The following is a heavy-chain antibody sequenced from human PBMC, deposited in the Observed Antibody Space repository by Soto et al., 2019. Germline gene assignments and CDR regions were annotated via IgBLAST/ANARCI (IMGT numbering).Heavy chain of an antibody. V-gene: IGHV3-30*18. CDR3: AKDWTWFGEFIEQDYYYGMDV. CDR2: ISYDGSNK. D-gene: IGHD3-10*01. Sequence: QVQLVESGGGVVQPGRSLRLSCAASGFTFSSYGMHWVRQAPGKGLEWVAVISYDGSNKYYADSVKGRFTISRDNSKNTLYLQMNSLRAEDTAVYYCAKDWTWFGEFIEQDYYYGMDVW. CDR1: GFTFSSYG. J-gene: IGHJ6*01.